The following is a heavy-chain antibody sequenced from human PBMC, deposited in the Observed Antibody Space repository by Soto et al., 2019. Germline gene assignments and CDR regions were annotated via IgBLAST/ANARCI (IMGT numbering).Heavy chain of an antibody. V-gene: IGHV3-33*01. Sequence: QVQVVESGGGVVQPGRSLRLSCAASGFTFSSYGMHWVRQAPGKGLEWVAVIWYDGSNKYYADSVKGRFTISRDNSKNTLYLQMNSLRAEDTAVYYCARDQGRGYNYGFDYWGQGTLVTVSS. D-gene: IGHD5-18*01. CDR1: GFTFSSYG. J-gene: IGHJ4*02. CDR3: ARDQGRGYNYGFDY. CDR2: IWYDGSNK.